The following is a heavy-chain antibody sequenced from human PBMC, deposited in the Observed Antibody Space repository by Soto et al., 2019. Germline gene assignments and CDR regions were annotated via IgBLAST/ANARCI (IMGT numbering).Heavy chain of an antibody. Sequence: QVQLVQSGAEVKKPGSSVKVSCKASGGTFSSYAISWLRQAPGQGLEWMGGIIPIFGTANYAQKFQGRVTITADESTSTADMELSSLRSEDTAVYYCARPRRGVVVPAASFDYWGQGTLVTVSS. CDR2: IIPIFGTA. D-gene: IGHD2-2*01. J-gene: IGHJ4*02. CDR1: GGTFSSYA. V-gene: IGHV1-69*01. CDR3: ARPRRGVVVPAASFDY.